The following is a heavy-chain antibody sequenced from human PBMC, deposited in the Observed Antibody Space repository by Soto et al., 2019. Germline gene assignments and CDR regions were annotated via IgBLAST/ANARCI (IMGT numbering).Heavy chain of an antibody. CDR1: GYTFTGYY. CDR3: ASLGDYALGRYGMDV. D-gene: IGHD4-17*01. CDR2: INPNSGGT. V-gene: IGHV1-2*02. J-gene: IGHJ6*02. Sequence: ASVKVSCKASGYTFTGYYMHWVRQAPGQGLEWMGWINPNSGGTNYAQKFQGRVTMTRDTSISTAYMELSRLRSDDTAVYYCASLGDYALGRYGMDVWGQGTTVTVSS.